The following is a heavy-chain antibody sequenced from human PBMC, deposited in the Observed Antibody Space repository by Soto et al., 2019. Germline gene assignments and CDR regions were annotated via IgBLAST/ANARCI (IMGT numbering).Heavy chain of an antibody. CDR3: ARASRYYWNYMMY. D-gene: IGHD1-7*01. Sequence: QVQLVQSGAEVKKPGASVKVSCKASGYTFSNDAITWVRQAPGQGLEWMGWVSAYNGNTNYAQKFKGRVTMTTATSTSTAYMEIRSMRYADTAVYFCARASRYYWNYMMYWGQGTLVTVSS. V-gene: IGHV1-18*01. J-gene: IGHJ4*02. CDR1: GYTFSNDA. CDR2: VSAYNGNT.